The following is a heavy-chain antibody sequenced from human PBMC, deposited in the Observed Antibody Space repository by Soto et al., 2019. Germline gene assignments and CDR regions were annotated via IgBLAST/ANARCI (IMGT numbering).Heavy chain of an antibody. CDR1: GFTFSSYA. J-gene: IGHJ6*03. V-gene: IGHV3-30-3*01. CDR2: ISYDRSNK. D-gene: IGHD2-15*01. Sequence: GGSLSLSCAASGFTFSSYAMHWVRQAPGKGLKWVAVISYDRSNKYYADSVKGRFTISRDNSKNTLYLKMNSLRAEDTAVYYCARRRGYCSGGSCYSNYYYYYYMDVWGKWTTVTVSS. CDR3: ARRRGYCSGGSCYSNYYYYYYMDV.